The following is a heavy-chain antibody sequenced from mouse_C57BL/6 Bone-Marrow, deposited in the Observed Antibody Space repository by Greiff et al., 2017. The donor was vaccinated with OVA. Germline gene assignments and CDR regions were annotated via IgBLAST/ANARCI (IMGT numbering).Heavy chain of an antibody. D-gene: IGHD1-1*01. CDR3: AKTGFITTVVATLDWYFDV. V-gene: IGHV2-4*01. Sequence: QVHVKQSGPGLVQPSQSLSITCTVSGFSLTSYGVHWVRQPPGKGLERLGVIWSGGSTDYNAAFISRLSISKDNSKSQVFFKMNSLQADDTAIYYCAKTGFITTVVATLDWYFDVWGTGTTVTVSS. CDR1: GFSLTSYG. CDR2: IWSGGST. J-gene: IGHJ1*03.